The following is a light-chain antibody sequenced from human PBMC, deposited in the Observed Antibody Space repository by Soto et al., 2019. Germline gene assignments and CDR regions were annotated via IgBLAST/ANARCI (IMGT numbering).Light chain of an antibody. CDR2: GAS. CDR1: RSVSANN. Sequence: IVLTQSPGTLSSSPGERATLSCRASRSVSANNLAWYQQRPGQAPRLLIYGASRRATGIPDRFSGSGSGTDFTLTISRLEPEDVAVYYCQQYGSSRWTFGQGTKVDIK. CDR3: QQYGSSRWT. V-gene: IGKV3-20*01. J-gene: IGKJ1*01.